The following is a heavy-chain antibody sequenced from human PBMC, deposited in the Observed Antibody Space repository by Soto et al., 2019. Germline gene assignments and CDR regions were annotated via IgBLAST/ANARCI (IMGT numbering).Heavy chain of an antibody. V-gene: IGHV3-11*01. D-gene: IGHD6-13*01. CDR1: GIIFSDYY. CDR3: ARGAAAGGNFDY. Sequence: GGSLRLSCTASGIIFSDYYMNWIRQAPGKGLEWISGISSGGSSKHYADSVKGRFTISRDNAKTSLYLQMNSLRAEDTAVYYCARGAAAGGNFDYWGQGTLVTVSS. CDR2: ISSGGSSK. J-gene: IGHJ4*02.